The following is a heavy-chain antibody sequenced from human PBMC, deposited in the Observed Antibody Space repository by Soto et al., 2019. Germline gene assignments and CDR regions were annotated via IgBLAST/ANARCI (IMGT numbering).Heavy chain of an antibody. CDR3: ARVAAYCTNGVCYNHFDY. CDR1: GGTFSSYS. Sequence: SVKVSFKTSGGTFSSYSISWLRQAPGQGLEWMGGVIPIFGTANYAQKFQARVTITADESTSTAYMELSSLRSEDTAVYYCARVAAYCTNGVCYNHFDYWGQGTLVTVSS. V-gene: IGHV1-69*13. D-gene: IGHD2-8*01. J-gene: IGHJ4*02. CDR2: VIPIFGTA.